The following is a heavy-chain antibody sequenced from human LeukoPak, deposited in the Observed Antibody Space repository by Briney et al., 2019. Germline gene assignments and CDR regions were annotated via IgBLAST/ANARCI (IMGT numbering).Heavy chain of an antibody. CDR2: TYYRSKWYN. CDR1: GDSVSSNSAA. V-gene: IGHV6-1*01. CDR3: ARGGRELPSDYYYYYYMDV. D-gene: IGHD1-7*01. Sequence: SQTLSLTCAISGDSVSSNSAAWNWIRQSPSRGLEWLGRTYYRSKWYNDYAVSVKSRITINPDTSKNQFSLQLNSVTPEDTAVYYCARGGRELPSDYYYYYYMDVWGKGTTVTVSS. J-gene: IGHJ6*03.